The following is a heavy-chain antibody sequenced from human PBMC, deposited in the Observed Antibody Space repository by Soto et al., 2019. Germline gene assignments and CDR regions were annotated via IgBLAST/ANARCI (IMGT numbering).Heavy chain of an antibody. Sequence: ETLSLTCTVSGGSISSYYWSWIRQPPGKGLEWIGYIYYSGSTNYNPSLKSRVTISVDTSKNQFSLKLSSVTAADTAVYYCARVKVVTAMIWFDPWGQGTLVTVSS. CDR1: GGSISSYY. CDR2: IYYSGST. D-gene: IGHD2-21*02. CDR3: ARVKVVTAMIWFDP. J-gene: IGHJ5*02. V-gene: IGHV4-59*01.